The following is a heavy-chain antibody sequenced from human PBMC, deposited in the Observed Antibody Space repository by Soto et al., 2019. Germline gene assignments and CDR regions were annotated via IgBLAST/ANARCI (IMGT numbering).Heavy chain of an antibody. CDR1: GGSINNYY. Sequence: SDTLSLTCNVSGGSINNYYWNWIRQPPGKGLEWIGSIYYSGSTNYNPSLKSRVTISVDTSKNRFSLKLNSVTAADTAVYYCARHLWLAPFEYWGQGTLVTVSS. V-gene: IGHV4-59*08. CDR3: ARHLWLAPFEY. CDR2: IYYSGST. J-gene: IGHJ4*02. D-gene: IGHD6-19*01.